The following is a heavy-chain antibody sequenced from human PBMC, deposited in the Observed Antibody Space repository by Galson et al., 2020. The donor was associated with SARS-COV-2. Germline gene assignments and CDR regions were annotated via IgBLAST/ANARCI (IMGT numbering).Heavy chain of an antibody. J-gene: IGHJ3*02. D-gene: IGHD1-26*01. Sequence: GATLRLTCAASGFTFTNYAIHWVSKAPGKRMEWVAVISHDGRIEVYADSVKGRFTITRDNTENMLFLQMDSLRADDTAVYYCARDVSGGASDIWGEGTMVTVSS. CDR3: ARDVSGGASDI. CDR1: GFTFTNYA. CDR2: ISHDGRIE. V-gene: IGHV3-30*04.